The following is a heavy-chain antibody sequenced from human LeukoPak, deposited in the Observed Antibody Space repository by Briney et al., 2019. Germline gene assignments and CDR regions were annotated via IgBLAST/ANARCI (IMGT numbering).Heavy chain of an antibody. J-gene: IGHJ6*03. V-gene: IGHV3-15*01. CDR3: TTVEQLVDYYYYMDV. Sequence: GGSLRLSCAASGFTFSNAWMSWVRQAPGKGLEWVGCIKSKTDGGTTDYAAPVKGRFTISRDDSKNTLYLQMNSLKTEDTAVYYCTTVEQLVDYYYYMDVWGKGTTVTVSS. D-gene: IGHD6-6*01. CDR2: IKSKTDGGTT. CDR1: GFTFSNAW.